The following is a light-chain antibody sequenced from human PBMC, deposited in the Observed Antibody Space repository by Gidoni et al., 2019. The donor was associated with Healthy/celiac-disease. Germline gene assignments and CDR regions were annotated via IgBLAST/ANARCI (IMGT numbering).Light chain of an antibody. Sequence: DVAMTQSPLSLPVTLGQPASISCRSSQSLVHSDGNTYLNWFQQRPGQSPRRLIYKVSNRDSGVPERFGGSGSGTDFTLKISRVEAEDVGVYYCMQGTHWPLTFGGGTKVEIK. CDR1: QSLVHSDGNTY. V-gene: IGKV2-30*02. CDR2: KVS. J-gene: IGKJ4*01. CDR3: MQGTHWPLT.